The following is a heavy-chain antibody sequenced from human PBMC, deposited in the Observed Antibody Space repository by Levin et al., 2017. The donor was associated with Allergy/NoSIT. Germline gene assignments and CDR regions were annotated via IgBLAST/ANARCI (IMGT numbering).Heavy chain of an antibody. CDR2: INPNSGDT. CDR1: GFTFTAYY. D-gene: IGHD5-12*01. J-gene: IGHJ6*03. Sequence: GASVKVSCKASGFTFTAYYTHWLRQAPGQGLEWLGWINPNSGDTKYAQTLQGRVTVTRDTSISTAYMELSRLRSDDTAVYYCAREVSGYDLVYSSYYYMDVWGKGTTVTVSS. V-gene: IGHV1-2*02. CDR3: AREVSGYDLVYSSYYYMDV.